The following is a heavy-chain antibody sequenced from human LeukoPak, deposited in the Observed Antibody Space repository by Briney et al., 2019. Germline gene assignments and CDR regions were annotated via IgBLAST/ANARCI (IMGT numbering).Heavy chain of an antibody. CDR1: GLTFSSYA. Sequence: GGSLRLSCAASGLTFSSYAMHWVRQAPGKGLEYVSAISSNGGSTYYANSVKGRFTISRDNSKNTLYLQMGSLRAEDMAVYYCARSPGYYDSSGFLDYWGQGTLVTVSS. J-gene: IGHJ4*02. D-gene: IGHD3-22*01. V-gene: IGHV3-64*01. CDR2: ISSNGGST. CDR3: ARSPGYYDSSGFLDY.